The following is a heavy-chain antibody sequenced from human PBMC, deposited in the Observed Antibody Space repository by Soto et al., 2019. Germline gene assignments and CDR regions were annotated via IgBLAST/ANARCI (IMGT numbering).Heavy chain of an antibody. CDR3: SRAYGAGSYFSDS. CDR2: TYSDGNT. J-gene: IGHJ4*02. CDR1: GFTVSSHY. D-gene: IGHD3-10*01. V-gene: IGHV3-53*01. Sequence: EVLVMESGGGLIQPGGSLTLSCAASGFTVSSHYMVWVRQAPGKGLECVSVTYSDGNTLYTDSVKGRFTISRDDTKNTLFIQLDSLRAEDTAVYYCSRAYGAGSYFSDSWGQGTLVTVSS.